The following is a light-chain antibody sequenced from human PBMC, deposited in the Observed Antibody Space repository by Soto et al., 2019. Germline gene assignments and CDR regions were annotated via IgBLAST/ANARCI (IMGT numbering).Light chain of an antibody. Sequence: QSALTQPASVSGSPGQSSTISCTGTISDVGGHGYVSWYQQQPGKAPKLRIYEVTYRPSGVSDRFSGSKSCNTASLTISGLQAEDEADYYCFSFTSHSSHYVFGTGTQLTVL. CDR2: EVT. CDR1: ISDVGGHGY. CDR3: FSFTSHSSHYV. J-gene: IGLJ1*01. V-gene: IGLV2-14*01.